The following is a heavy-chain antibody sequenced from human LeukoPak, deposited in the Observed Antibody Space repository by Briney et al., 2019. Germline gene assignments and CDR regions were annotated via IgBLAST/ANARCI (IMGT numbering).Heavy chain of an antibody. D-gene: IGHD3-10*01. V-gene: IGHV3-7*05. CDR3: ERDFI. CDR2: IKQDGSGV. Sequence: GGSLRLSCVGPGFTFSSHWMSWVRQAPGRGPEWVANIKQDGSGVDYAESVKGRFTISRDNAKSSLYLQMNSLRAEDTAIYYCERDFIWGQGTPVTVSS. CDR1: GFTFSSHW. J-gene: IGHJ4*02.